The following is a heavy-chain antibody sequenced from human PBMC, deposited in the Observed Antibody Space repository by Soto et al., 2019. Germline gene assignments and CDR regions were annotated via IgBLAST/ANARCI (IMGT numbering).Heavy chain of an antibody. CDR1: GGTFSSYT. V-gene: IGHV1-69*04. D-gene: IGHD5-12*01. CDR2: IIPILGIA. Sequence: ASVKVSCKASGGTFSSYTISWVRQAPGQGLEWMGRIIPILGIANYAQKFQGRVTITADKSTSTAYMELSSLRSEDTAVYYCARDSGYDPYYYYYMDVWGKGTTVTVSS. CDR3: ARDSGYDPYYYYYMDV. J-gene: IGHJ6*03.